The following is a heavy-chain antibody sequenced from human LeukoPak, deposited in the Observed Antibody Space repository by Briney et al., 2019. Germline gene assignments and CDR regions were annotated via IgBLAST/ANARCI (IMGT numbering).Heavy chain of an antibody. CDR2: ISGSDDST. CDR1: GLTFSSYA. D-gene: IGHD3-16*02. J-gene: IGHJ4*02. CDR3: AKGGLIAYFDY. V-gene: IGHV3-23*01. Sequence: PGWSLRLSCAASGLTFSSYAMSWVRQAAGKGLEWVSAISGSDDSTYYPDSVKGRFTISRDNSKNTLYLQMNSLRAEDTALYYCAKGGLIAYFDYWGQGTLVTVSS.